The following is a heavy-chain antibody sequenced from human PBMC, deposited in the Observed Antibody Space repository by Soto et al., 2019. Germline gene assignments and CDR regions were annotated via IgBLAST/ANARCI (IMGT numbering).Heavy chain of an antibody. Sequence: QVQLVQSGAEVKKPGASVRVSCKASGYTFTTYHVHWVRQAPGQGPEWMGIIDPSSGITDYTQKFQGRVTMTRDTSTSVVYMELRSLRSEDTATYYCAREFTGTNFFDYWGQGTRLTVSP. D-gene: IGHD1-1*01. CDR3: AREFTGTNFFDY. CDR2: IDPSSGIT. CDR1: GYTFTTYH. J-gene: IGHJ4*02. V-gene: IGHV1-46*01.